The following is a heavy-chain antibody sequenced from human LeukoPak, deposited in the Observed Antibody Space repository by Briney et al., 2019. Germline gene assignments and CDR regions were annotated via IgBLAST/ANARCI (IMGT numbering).Heavy chain of an antibody. V-gene: IGHV3-23*01. Sequence: GGSLRLSCAASGFTFSSYAMSWVRQAPGKGLEWVSAISDSGGSTYYADSVKGRFTISRDNSKNTLYLQMNSLRAEDTAVYYCAKDDLYYYDSSGIDYWGQGTLVTVSS. J-gene: IGHJ4*02. D-gene: IGHD3-22*01. CDR2: ISDSGGST. CDR3: AKDDLYYYDSSGIDY. CDR1: GFTFSSYA.